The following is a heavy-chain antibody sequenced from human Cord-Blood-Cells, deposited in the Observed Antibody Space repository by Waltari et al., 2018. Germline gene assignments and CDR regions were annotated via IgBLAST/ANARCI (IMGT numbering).Heavy chain of an antibody. J-gene: IGHJ4*02. Sequence: LSCAASGFTFSSYGMHWVRQAPGKGLEWVAVIWYDGSNKYYADSVKGRFTISRDNSKNTLYLQMNSLRAEDTAVYYCARRGSSSYYFDYWGQGTLVTVSS. CDR3: ARRGSSSYYFDY. CDR1: GFTFSSYG. V-gene: IGHV3-33*01. D-gene: IGHD6-6*01. CDR2: IWYDGSNK.